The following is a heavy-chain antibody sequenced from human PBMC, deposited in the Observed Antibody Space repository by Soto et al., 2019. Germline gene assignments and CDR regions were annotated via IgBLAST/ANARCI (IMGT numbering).Heavy chain of an antibody. J-gene: IGHJ5*02. CDR1: GGSISSSNW. D-gene: IGHD6-19*01. CDR3: ARAIAVAGGGWFDP. CDR2: IYHSGST. Sequence: SETLSLTCAVSGGSISSSNWWSWVRQPPGKGLEWIGEIYHSGSTNYNPSLKSRVTISVDKPKNQFSLKLSSVTAADTAVYYCARAIAVAGGGWFDPWGQGTLVTVSS. V-gene: IGHV4-4*02.